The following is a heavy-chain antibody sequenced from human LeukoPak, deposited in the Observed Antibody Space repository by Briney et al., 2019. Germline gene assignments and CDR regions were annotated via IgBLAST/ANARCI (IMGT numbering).Heavy chain of an antibody. D-gene: IGHD3-16*02. CDR1: GGSISSSSYY. CDR2: IFYSGST. CDR3: ARESIDRSLTNDY. J-gene: IGHJ4*02. V-gene: IGHV4-39*07. Sequence: SETLSLTCTVSGGSISSSSYYWGWIRQPPGKGLEWIGNIFYSGSTYYSPSLKSRVTISLDTSRNQFSLKLTSVTAADTAVYYCARESIDRSLTNDYWGQGTLVTVSS.